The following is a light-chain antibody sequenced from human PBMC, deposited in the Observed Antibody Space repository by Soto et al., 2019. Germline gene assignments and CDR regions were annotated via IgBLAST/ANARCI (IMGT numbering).Light chain of an antibody. J-gene: IGLJ2*01. CDR3: AAWDDSLSGVV. CDR2: RNN. V-gene: IGLV1-47*01. CDR1: SSNIGSNY. Sequence: VLTQPPSASGTPGQRVTISCSGSSSNIGSNYVYWYQQLPGTVPQLLIYRNNERPSGVPDRFSGSKSGTSASLAISGLRSEDEADYYCAAWDDSLSGVVFGGGTQLTVL.